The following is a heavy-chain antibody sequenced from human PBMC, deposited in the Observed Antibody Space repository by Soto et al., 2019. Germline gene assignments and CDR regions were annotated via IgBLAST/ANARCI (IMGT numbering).Heavy chain of an antibody. CDR2: ISYDGSNK. Sequence: GGSLRLSCAASGFTFSSYAMHWVRQAPGKGLEWVAVISYDGSNKYYADSVKGRFTISRDNPKNTLYLQMNSLRAEDTAVYYCARAVGSPRWLHGGYFDYWGQGTLVTVSS. J-gene: IGHJ4*02. D-gene: IGHD5-12*01. CDR1: GFTFSSYA. CDR3: ARAVGSPRWLHGGYFDY. V-gene: IGHV3-30-3*01.